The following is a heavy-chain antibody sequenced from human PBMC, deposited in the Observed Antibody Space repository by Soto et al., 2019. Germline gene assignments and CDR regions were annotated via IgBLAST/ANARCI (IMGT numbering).Heavy chain of an antibody. Sequence: QVPLQESGPGLVKPSETLSLNCTVSGGSISRNCWTWVRQPPGKGLEWIGYICSSGTTRYNPSLKRQVTISMDTSKNQFSLSLTSVAVADTAVYYCARVGTSAYFYATDVWGQGTTVTVSS. CDR2: ICSSGTT. CDR3: ARVGTSAYFYATDV. CDR1: GGSISRNC. J-gene: IGHJ6*02. V-gene: IGHV4-59*01. D-gene: IGHD1-1*01.